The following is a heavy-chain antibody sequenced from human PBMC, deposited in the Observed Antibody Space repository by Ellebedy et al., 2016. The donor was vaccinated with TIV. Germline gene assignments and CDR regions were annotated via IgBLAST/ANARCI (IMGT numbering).Heavy chain of an antibody. D-gene: IGHD4-17*01. V-gene: IGHV3-7*01. CDR1: GFSFSSYW. Sequence: GESLKISCAASGFSFSSYWMSWVRQAPGKGLEWVANMRDEGSEKNYVESVRGRFTVSRDNAKNSLYLQMTSLRADDTAVYYCATDGSYGDYLSPTHAFVIWGQGTMVTVSS. J-gene: IGHJ3*02. CDR2: MRDEGSEK. CDR3: ATDGSYGDYLSPTHAFVI.